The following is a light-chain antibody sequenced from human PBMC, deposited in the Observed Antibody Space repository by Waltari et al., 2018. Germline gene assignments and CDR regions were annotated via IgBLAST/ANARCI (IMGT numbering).Light chain of an antibody. CDR1: STDIGFYNY. J-gene: IGLJ3*02. CDR3: NSYTGSSSWV. V-gene: IGLV2-14*01. Sequence: QSALTQPTSVSGSPGQSITISCTGTSTDIGFYNYVSWYQQYPVKVPKLLIYRVRDRPSGVSSRVSVSKSGNTASLTISGLQADDEADYYCNSYTGSSSWVFGGGTKLTVL. CDR2: RVR.